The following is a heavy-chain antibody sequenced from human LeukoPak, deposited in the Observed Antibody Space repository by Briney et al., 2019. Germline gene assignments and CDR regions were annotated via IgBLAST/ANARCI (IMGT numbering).Heavy chain of an antibody. CDR2: ITGSGGST. Sequence: GGSLRLSCAASGFIVRSNYMGWVRQAPGKGLEWVSGITGSGGSTYYADSVKGRFTISRDNSKNTLYLQMNSLRAEDTAIYYCARDERLLSFLKWGQGTLVTVSS. V-gene: IGHV3-23*01. CDR1: GFIVRSNY. J-gene: IGHJ4*02. D-gene: IGHD3-3*01. CDR3: ARDERLLSFLK.